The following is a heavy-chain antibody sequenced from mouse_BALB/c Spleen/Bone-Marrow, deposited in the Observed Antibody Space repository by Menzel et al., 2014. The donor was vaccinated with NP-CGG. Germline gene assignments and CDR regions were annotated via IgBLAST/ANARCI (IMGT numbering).Heavy chain of an antibody. J-gene: IGHJ2*01. CDR2: IRNKANGYTT. Sequence: EVQGVESGGGLVQPGGSLRLSCATSGFTFTDYYMNWVRQPPGTALEWLGFIRNKANGYTTEYSASVKGRFTISRDNSQSILYLQMNTLRAEDSATYYCARDKGGILFDYWGQGTTLTVSS. CDR1: GFTFTDYY. CDR3: ARDKGGILFDY. V-gene: IGHV7-3*02. D-gene: IGHD1-1*02.